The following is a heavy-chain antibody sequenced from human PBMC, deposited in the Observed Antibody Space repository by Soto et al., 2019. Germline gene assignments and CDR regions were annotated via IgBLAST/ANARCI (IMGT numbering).Heavy chain of an antibody. D-gene: IGHD1-26*01. CDR3: ARGEQYSGRIFDY. Sequence: SQTLSLTCAITGDSVSSNSAGWSWVRQSPSRGLEWLGRTYYRSKWYYEYAVSVRGRITINPDTSKNQYSLQLNSVTPEDTAVYFCARGEQYSGRIFDYWGQGTLVTVAS. CDR2: TYYRSKWYY. CDR1: GDSVSSNSAG. J-gene: IGHJ4*01. V-gene: IGHV6-1*01.